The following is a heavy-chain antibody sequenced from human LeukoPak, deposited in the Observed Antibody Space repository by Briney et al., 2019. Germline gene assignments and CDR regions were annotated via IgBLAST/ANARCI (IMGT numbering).Heavy chain of an antibody. V-gene: IGHV1-8*03. CDR1: GYTFTSYD. D-gene: IGHD3-10*01. Sequence: ASVKVSCKASGYTFTSYDINWVRQATGQGLEWMGWMNPNSGNTGYAQKFQGRVTITRNTSISTAYMELSSLRSEDTAVYYCARVSFDYYGPGEAPYYYYYYMDVWGKGTTVTVSS. J-gene: IGHJ6*03. CDR3: ARVSFDYYGPGEAPYYYYYYMDV. CDR2: MNPNSGNT.